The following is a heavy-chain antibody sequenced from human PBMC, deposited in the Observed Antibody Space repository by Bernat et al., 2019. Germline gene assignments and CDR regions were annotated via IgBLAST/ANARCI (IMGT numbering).Heavy chain of an antibody. CDR2: ISSSGSTI. CDR3: ARGARDIAAPHHDAFDI. CDR1: GFTFISYE. J-gene: IGHJ3*02. Sequence: EVQLVESGGGLVQPGGSLRLSCAASGFTFISYEMNWVRQAPGTGLDWVSYISSSGSTIYYAASVKGRFTISRDNAKNSLYLQMNSLRAEDTAVYYCARGARDIAAPHHDAFDIWGQGTMVTVSS. D-gene: IGHD6-6*01. V-gene: IGHV3-48*03.